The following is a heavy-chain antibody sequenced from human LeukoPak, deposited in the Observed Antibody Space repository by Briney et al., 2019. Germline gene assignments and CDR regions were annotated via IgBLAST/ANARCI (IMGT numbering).Heavy chain of an antibody. V-gene: IGHV1-2*02. CDR2: INPNSGGT. J-gene: IGHJ5*02. D-gene: IGHD5-12*01. Sequence: ASVKVSCKASGYTFTGYYMHWVRQAPGQGLEWMGWINPNSGGTNYAQKFQGRVTMTRDTSISTAYMELSRLRSDDTAVYYCARVSGYSGYDDLDPWGQGTLVTVSS. CDR3: ARVSGYSGYDDLDP. CDR1: GYTFTGYY.